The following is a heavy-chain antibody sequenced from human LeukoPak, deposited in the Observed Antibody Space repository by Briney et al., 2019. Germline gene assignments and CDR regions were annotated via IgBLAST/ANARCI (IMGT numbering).Heavy chain of an antibody. J-gene: IGHJ5*02. D-gene: IGHD6-19*01. CDR3: VREGGSGWYSGWFDP. CDR2: ISSSSSTI. Sequence: GGSLRLSCAASGFTFSSYETNWVRQAPGKGLEWVSYISSSSSTIYYADSVKGRFTISRDNADNSLYLQMSSLRAEDTALYYCVREGGSGWYSGWFDPWGQGTLVTVSS. V-gene: IGHV3-48*03. CDR1: GFTFSSYE.